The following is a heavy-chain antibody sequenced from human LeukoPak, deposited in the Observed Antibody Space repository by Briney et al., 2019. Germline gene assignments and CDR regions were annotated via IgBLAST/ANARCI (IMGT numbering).Heavy chain of an antibody. CDR3: ARGIKYDFWSGYSHADQYYYYYYMDV. CDR1: GGSFRGYY. J-gene: IGHJ6*03. Sequence: SDTLSLTCAVYGGSFRGYYWSWIRQPPGPRLEWIGEINHSGSTNYSPSLKSRVTISVDTSKNQFSLKLSSVTAADTAVYYCARGIKYDFWSGYSHADQYYYYYYMDVWGKGTTVSVSS. V-gene: IGHV4-34*01. D-gene: IGHD3-3*01. CDR2: INHSGST.